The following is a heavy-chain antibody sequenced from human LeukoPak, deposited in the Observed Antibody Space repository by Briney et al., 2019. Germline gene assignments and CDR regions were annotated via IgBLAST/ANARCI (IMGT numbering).Heavy chain of an antibody. CDR2: INAGNGST. V-gene: IGHV1-3*01. Sequence: ASVKVSCKASGYTFTSYAMHWVRQAPGQRLEWMGWINAGNGSTKYSQKFQGRVTITRDTSASTAYMELSSLRSEDTAVYYCARVLGDPDYYYYGMDVWGQGTTVTVSS. D-gene: IGHD2-21*02. CDR1: GYTFTSYA. J-gene: IGHJ6*02. CDR3: ARVLGDPDYYYYGMDV.